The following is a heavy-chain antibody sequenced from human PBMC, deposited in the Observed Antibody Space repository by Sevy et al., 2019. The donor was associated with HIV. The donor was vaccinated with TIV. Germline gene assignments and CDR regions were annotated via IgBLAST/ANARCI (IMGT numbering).Heavy chain of an antibody. V-gene: IGHV4-39*01. CDR2: IYYSGST. Sequence: SETLSLTCTVSGGSISSSSYYWGWIRQPPGKGLEWIGSIYYSGSTYYNPSLKSRVTISVDTSKNQFSLKLGSVTAAGTAVYYCARVGGTQPNIYYYYYMDVWGKGTTVTVSS. J-gene: IGHJ6*03. CDR1: GGSISSSSYY. CDR3: ARVGGTQPNIYYYYYMDV. D-gene: IGHD3-16*01.